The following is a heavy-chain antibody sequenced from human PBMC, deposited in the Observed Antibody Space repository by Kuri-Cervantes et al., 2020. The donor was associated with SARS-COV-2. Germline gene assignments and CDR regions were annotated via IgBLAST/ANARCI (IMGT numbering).Heavy chain of an antibody. CDR2: IYSGGSST. V-gene: IGHV3-23*03. CDR1: GFTFSSYA. D-gene: IGHD4-23*01. J-gene: IGHJ4*02. Sequence: GESLKISCAASGFTFSSYAMSWVRQAPGKGLEWVSVIYSGGSSTYYADSVKGRFTISRDNSKNTLYLQMNSLRAEDTAVYYCARSHGGNLWGQGTLVTVSS. CDR3: ARSHGGNL.